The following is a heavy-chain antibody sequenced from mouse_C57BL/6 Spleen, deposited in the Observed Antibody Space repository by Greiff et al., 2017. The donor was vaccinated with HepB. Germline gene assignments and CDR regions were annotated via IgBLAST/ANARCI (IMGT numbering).Heavy chain of an antibody. Sequence: EVKLVESGGGLVQPGGSMKLSCAASGFTFSDAWMDWVRQSPEKGLEWVAEIRNKANDLTTYYAESVKGRFTISRDDSRSSVYLQMNSLRSEDTGIYYCTRTYGSSRFAYWGQGTLVTVSA. D-gene: IGHD1-1*01. CDR3: TRTYGSSRFAY. J-gene: IGHJ3*01. CDR1: GFTFSDAW. CDR2: IRNKANDLTT. V-gene: IGHV6-6*01.